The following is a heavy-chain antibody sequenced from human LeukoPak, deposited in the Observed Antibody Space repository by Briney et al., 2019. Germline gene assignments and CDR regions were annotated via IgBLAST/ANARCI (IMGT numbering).Heavy chain of an antibody. V-gene: IGHV3-7*01. Sequence: PGGSLRLSCAASGFTFTTYWMGWVRQAPGKGLEWVASIKQDGSEKYYVDSVKGRFTISRDSAENTVYLQMNSLRAEDTAVYYCARDSSWGDYWGQGTLVTVSS. CDR3: ARDSSWGDY. D-gene: IGHD6-13*01. CDR2: IKQDGSEK. CDR1: GFTFTTYW. J-gene: IGHJ4*02.